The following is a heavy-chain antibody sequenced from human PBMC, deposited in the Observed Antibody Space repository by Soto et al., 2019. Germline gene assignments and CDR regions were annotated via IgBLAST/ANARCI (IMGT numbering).Heavy chain of an antibody. CDR1: GFTFSSYA. Sequence: PGGSLRLSCAASGFTFSSYAMNWVRQAPGKGLEWVAIISYDGSNKYYADSVKGRFTISRDNSKNTLYLQMNSLTVEDTAVYYCARGRYSDSSGPFSDVFDVWGQGTMVTVSS. V-gene: IGHV3-30-3*01. J-gene: IGHJ3*01. D-gene: IGHD3-22*01. CDR3: ARGRYSDSSGPFSDVFDV. CDR2: ISYDGSNK.